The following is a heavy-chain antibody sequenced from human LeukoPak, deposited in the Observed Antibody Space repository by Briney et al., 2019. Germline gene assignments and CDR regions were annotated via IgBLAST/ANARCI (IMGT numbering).Heavy chain of an antibody. CDR2: INHSGST. CDR1: GGSFGGYY. V-gene: IGHV4-34*01. Sequence: SETLSLTCAVYGGSFGGYYWSWIRQPPGKGLEWIGEINHSGSTNYNPSLKSRVTISVDTSKNQFSLKLSSVTAADTAVYYCARGPVGSGTGKGGYYYYYMDVWGKGTTVTVSS. CDR3: ARGPVGSGTGKGGYYYYYMDV. D-gene: IGHD2-2*01. J-gene: IGHJ6*03.